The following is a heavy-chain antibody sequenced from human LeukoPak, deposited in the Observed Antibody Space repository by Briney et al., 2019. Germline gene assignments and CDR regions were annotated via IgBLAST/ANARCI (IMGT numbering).Heavy chain of an antibody. CDR1: GFTFSRYW. Sequence: SGGSLRLSCAASGFTFSRYWMSWVRQAPGKGLEWVANIKKDGSEKYYVDSVKGRFTISRDNAKNSLYLQMNSLRVEDTAVYYCARDWGDGGGDCFFGSWGQGTLVTVSS. D-gene: IGHD2-21*02. J-gene: IGHJ4*02. CDR3: ARDWGDGGGDCFFGS. V-gene: IGHV3-7*01. CDR2: IKKDGSEK.